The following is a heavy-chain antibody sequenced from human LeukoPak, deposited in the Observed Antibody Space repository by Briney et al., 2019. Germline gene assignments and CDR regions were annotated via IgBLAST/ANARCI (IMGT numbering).Heavy chain of an antibody. CDR2: IYYDGST. J-gene: IGHJ5*02. Sequence: SQPLSLTSPVYGRYFRITNYYWTLFRPPPGKGLEWIGSIYYDGSTYYYPSLKSRVTISADTSKNQFSLKLSSVTAADTAVYFCARHHRYGYTVPWVQGILVTVSS. CDR1: GRYFRITNYY. D-gene: IGHD5-24*01. V-gene: IGHV4-39*01. CDR3: ARHHRYGYTVP.